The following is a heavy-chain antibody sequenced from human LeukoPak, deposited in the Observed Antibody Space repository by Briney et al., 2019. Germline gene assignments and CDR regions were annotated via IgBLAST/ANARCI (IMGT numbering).Heavy chain of an antibody. Sequence: ASVKVSCKASGYTLTGYYMHWVRQAPGQGLEWMGWIADSGDTNCAQKFQGRVTMTRDTSISTAYMELSRLRSDDTAVYYCARVRDAPYYFDYWGQGTLVTVSS. CDR2: IADSGDT. J-gene: IGHJ4*02. D-gene: IGHD2-21*02. V-gene: IGHV1-2*02. CDR3: ARVRDAPYYFDY. CDR1: GYTLTGYY.